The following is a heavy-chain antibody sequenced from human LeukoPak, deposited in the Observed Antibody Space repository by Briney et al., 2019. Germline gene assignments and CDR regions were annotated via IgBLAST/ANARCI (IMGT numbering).Heavy chain of an antibody. J-gene: IGHJ4*02. CDR3: ARDRHDFWSGYYRGLAL. V-gene: IGHV1-18*01. CDR2: ISAYNGNT. Sequence: ASVKVSCKASGCTFTSYGISWVRQAPGQGLEWMGWISAYNGNTNYAQKLQGRVTMTTDTSTSTAYMELRSLRSDDTAVYYCARDRHDFWSGYYRGLALWGQGTLVTVSS. CDR1: GCTFTSYG. D-gene: IGHD3-3*01.